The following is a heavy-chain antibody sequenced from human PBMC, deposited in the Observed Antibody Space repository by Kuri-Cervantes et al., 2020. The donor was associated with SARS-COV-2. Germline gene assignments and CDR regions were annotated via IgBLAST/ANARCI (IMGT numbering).Heavy chain of an antibody. Sequence: SETLSLTCTVSGGSISSYYWSWIRQPPGKGLEWIGYIYYSGSTNYNPSLKSRVTISVDTSKNQFSLKLSSVTAADTAVYYCASLWFGDPGYYFDYWGQGTLVTVSS. D-gene: IGHD3-10*01. CDR2: IYYSGST. CDR3: ASLWFGDPGYYFDY. J-gene: IGHJ4*02. V-gene: IGHV4-59*08. CDR1: GGSISSYY.